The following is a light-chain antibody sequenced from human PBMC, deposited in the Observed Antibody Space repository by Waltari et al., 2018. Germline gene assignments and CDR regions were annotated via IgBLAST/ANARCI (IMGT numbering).Light chain of an antibody. J-gene: IGKJ1*01. CDR1: QSISTY. Sequence: DFQMTQSPSSLSASVGDRVTITCRASQSISTYLNWYQQRPGKAPKLLIYAASTLQSGVPSRFSGSGSGTDFTLTISSLQPEDFASYHCQQSYNTPRTFGQGTKVENK. CDR2: AAS. V-gene: IGKV1-39*01. CDR3: QQSYNTPRT.